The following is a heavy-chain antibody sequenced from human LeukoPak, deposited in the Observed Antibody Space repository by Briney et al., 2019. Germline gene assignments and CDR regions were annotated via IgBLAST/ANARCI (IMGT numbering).Heavy chain of an antibody. CDR1: GGTFSSYA. J-gene: IGHJ6*03. Sequence: ASVKVSCKASGGTFSSYAISWVRQAPGQGLEWMGGIIPIFGTANYAQKFQGRVTITADKSTSTAYMELSSLRSEDTAVYYCACIVGATTDHYYYYYYMDVWGKGTTVTVSS. CDR3: ACIVGATTDHYYYYYYMDV. V-gene: IGHV1-69*06. CDR2: IIPIFGTA. D-gene: IGHD1-26*01.